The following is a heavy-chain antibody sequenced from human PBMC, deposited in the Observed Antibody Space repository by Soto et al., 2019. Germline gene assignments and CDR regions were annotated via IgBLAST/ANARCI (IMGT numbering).Heavy chain of an antibody. CDR1: GYTFTSYG. CDR2: ISAYNGNT. V-gene: IGHV1-18*01. Sequence: ASVKVSCKASGYTFTSYGISWVRQAPGQGPEWMGWISAYNGNTNYAQKLQGRVTMTTDTSTSTAYMELRSLRSDDTAVYYCARDRSIVATVGAFDIWGQGTMVTVSS. J-gene: IGHJ3*02. D-gene: IGHD5-12*01. CDR3: ARDRSIVATVGAFDI.